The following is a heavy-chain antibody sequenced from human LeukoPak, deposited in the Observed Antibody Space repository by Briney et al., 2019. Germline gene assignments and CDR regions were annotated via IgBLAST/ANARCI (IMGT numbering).Heavy chain of an antibody. CDR1: GFTFGDHA. J-gene: IGHJ6*02. D-gene: IGHD5-18*01. Sequence: GGSLRLSCTASGFTFGDHAMSWVRQAPGKGLEWLGFIRSKTYGGTTEYAASGKGRFTISKDDSKSIAYLQMNSLKTEDTAVYYCTRGAIQQWLYYGMDVWGQGTTVTVSS. CDR3: TRGAIQQWLYYGMDV. CDR2: IRSKTYGGTT. V-gene: IGHV3-49*04.